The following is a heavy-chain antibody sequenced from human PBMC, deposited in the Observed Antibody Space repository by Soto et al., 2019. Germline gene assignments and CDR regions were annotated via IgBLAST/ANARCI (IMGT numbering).Heavy chain of an antibody. V-gene: IGHV3-30*18. Sequence: QVQLVESGGGVVQPGRSLRLSCAASGFTFSSYGMHWVRQAPGKGLEWVAVISYDGSNKYYADSVKGRFTISRDNSKNTPYLQMNSLRAEDTAVYYCAKDLLVQQQLVLLFDYWGQGTLVTVSS. J-gene: IGHJ4*02. CDR2: ISYDGSNK. CDR1: GFTFSSYG. CDR3: AKDLLVQQQLVLLFDY. D-gene: IGHD6-13*01.